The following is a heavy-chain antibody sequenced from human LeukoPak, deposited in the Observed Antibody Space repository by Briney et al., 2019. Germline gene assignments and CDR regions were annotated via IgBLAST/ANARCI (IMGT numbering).Heavy chain of an antibody. CDR3: ARDVRHRYCSSTSCYRGWFDP. V-gene: IGHV1-8*01. D-gene: IGHD2-2*01. Sequence: SVKVSCKASGYTFTSYDIHWVRQATGQGLEWMGWIYPNSGNTGYAQKFQGRVTMTRNTSISTAYMELSSLRSEDTAVYYCARDVRHRYCSSTSCYRGWFDPWGRGTLVTVSS. CDR1: GYTFTSYD. J-gene: IGHJ5*02. CDR2: IYPNSGNT.